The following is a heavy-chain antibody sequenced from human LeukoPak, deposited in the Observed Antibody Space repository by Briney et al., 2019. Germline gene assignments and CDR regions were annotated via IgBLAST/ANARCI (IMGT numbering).Heavy chain of an antibody. CDR2: IYYSGST. Sequence: PSETLSLTCTVSGGSISSYYWSWIRQPPGRGLEWIGYIYYSGSTNYNPSLKGRVTISADTSKNQFSLKLSSVTAADTAVYYCARLDSSGWHSYFDFWGQGTLVTVSS. V-gene: IGHV4-59*08. CDR1: GGSISSYY. D-gene: IGHD6-19*01. CDR3: ARLDSSGWHSYFDF. J-gene: IGHJ4*02.